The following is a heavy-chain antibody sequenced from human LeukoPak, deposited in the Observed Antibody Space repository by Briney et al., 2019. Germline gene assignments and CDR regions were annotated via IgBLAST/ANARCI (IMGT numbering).Heavy chain of an antibody. CDR2: IYYSGST. Sequence: SETLSLTCTVSGGSISSGGYYWSWIRQHPGKGLEWIGYIYYSGSTYYNPSLKSRVTISVDTSKDQFSLKLSSVTAADTAVYYCARQGAAGFDYWGQGTLVTVSS. CDR1: GGSISSGGYY. J-gene: IGHJ4*02. V-gene: IGHV4-31*03. CDR3: ARQGAAGFDY. D-gene: IGHD6-13*01.